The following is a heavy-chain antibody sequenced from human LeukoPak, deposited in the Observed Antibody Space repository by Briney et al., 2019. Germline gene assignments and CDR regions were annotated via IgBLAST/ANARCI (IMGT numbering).Heavy chain of an antibody. CDR2: INLSAGST. Sequence: GASVRVSSKASGYTFTIYYIHWVRQAPGEGGGWMGIINLSAGSTSYTQKFQGRLTMTTDTSTSTVYMELSSLRSEDTAVYYSARGQYYSDTINYYSLHDAFDIWGQGTMVTVSS. V-gene: IGHV1-46*01. CDR3: ARGQYYSDTINYYSLHDAFDI. CDR1: GYTFTIYY. D-gene: IGHD3-22*01. J-gene: IGHJ3*02.